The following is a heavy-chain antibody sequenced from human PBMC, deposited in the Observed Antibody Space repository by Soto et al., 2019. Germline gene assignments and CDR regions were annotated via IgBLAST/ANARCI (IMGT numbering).Heavy chain of an antibody. Sequence: VQLVQSGAEVKKPGASVKVSCKASGFTFTGYYMHWVRQAPGQGLEWMGWINPNSGGTNYAQKLQGRVTMTTDTSTSTAYMELRSLRSDDTAVYYCARYVDLTNYGMDVWGQGTTVTVSS. CDR2: INPNSGGT. CDR1: GFTFTGYY. V-gene: IGHV1-2*02. CDR3: ARYVDLTNYGMDV. D-gene: IGHD3-16*01. J-gene: IGHJ6*02.